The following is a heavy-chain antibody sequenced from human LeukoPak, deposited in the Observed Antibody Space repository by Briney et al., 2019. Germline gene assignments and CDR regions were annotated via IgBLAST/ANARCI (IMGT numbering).Heavy chain of an antibody. Sequence: SVKVSCKASGGTFSNYAISWVRQAPGQGLEWMGGIIPIFDTADYAQKFQGRVTITADESTSTAYMELSSLRAEDTAVYYCARDLLGSGSSYSSGAWDYWGQGTLVTVSS. J-gene: IGHJ4*02. D-gene: IGHD3-22*01. V-gene: IGHV1-69*13. CDR2: IIPIFDTA. CDR3: ARDLLGSGSSYSSGAWDY. CDR1: GGTFSNYA.